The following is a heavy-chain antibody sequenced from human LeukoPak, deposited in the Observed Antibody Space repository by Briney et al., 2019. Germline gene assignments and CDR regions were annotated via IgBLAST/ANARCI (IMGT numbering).Heavy chain of an antibody. D-gene: IGHD4-23*01. CDR2: INHSGST. V-gene: IGHV4-30-2*01. CDR3: ARGTVAIHAFDI. CDR1: GGSISSGGYY. Sequence: SQTLSLTCTVSGGSISSGGYYWSWIRQPPGKGLEWIGEINHSGSTNYNPSLKSRVTISVDTSKNQFSLKLSSVTAADTAVYYCARGTVAIHAFDIWGQGTMVTVSS. J-gene: IGHJ3*02.